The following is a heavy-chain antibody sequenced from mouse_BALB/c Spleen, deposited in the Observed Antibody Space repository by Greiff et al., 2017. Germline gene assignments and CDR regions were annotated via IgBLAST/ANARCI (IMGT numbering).Heavy chain of an antibody. V-gene: IGHV3-2*02. CDR2: ISYSGST. CDR3: ARGGDRYDDAMDY. Sequence: VQLQQSGPGLVKPSQSLSLTCTVTGYSITSDYAWNWIRQFPGNKLEWMGYISYSGSTSYNPSLKSRISITRDTSKNQFFLQLNSVTTEDTATYYCARGGDRYDDAMDYWGQGTSVTVSS. J-gene: IGHJ4*01. CDR1: GYSITSDYA. D-gene: IGHD2-14*01.